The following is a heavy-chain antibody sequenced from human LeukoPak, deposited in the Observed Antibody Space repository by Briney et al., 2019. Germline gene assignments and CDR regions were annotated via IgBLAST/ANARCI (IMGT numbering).Heavy chain of an antibody. CDR2: IIPILGIA. CDR1: GGTFSSYT. Sequence: GASVKVSCKASGGTFSSYTISWVRQAPGRGLEWMGRIIPILGIANYAQKFQGRVTITADKSTSTAYMELSSLRSEDTAVYYCAREVAGSYYFDYWGQGTLVTVSS. CDR3: AREVAGSYYFDY. V-gene: IGHV1-69*04. D-gene: IGHD6-19*01. J-gene: IGHJ4*02.